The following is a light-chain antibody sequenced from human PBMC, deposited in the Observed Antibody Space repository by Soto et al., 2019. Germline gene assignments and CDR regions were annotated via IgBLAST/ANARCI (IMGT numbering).Light chain of an antibody. CDR2: VAS. V-gene: IGKV3-20*01. J-gene: IGKJ5*01. CDR3: QQYGSTTIT. CDR1: QSVTSTY. Sequence: EMVLSQSPGTQSLTPGERATLSCRASQSVTSTYLAWYQQKPGQAPRLLISVASTRATGIPDRFSGRGSRTDFTLTISRLEPEDVAVYHCQQYGSTTITLLRGTRMEIK.